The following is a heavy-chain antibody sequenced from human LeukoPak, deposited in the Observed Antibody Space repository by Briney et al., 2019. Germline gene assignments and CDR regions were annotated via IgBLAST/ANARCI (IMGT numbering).Heavy chain of an antibody. Sequence: GGPLRLLCTASGFPFDDYPKHWVRRAPGEGLEWVSFISGEGGSTYDADSVKGRFIISRDNSKNALYLQMNSLRTEDTALYYCAKDTVINYDSSGYYYDYWGQGTLVTVSS. CDR1: GFPFDDYP. CDR3: AKDTVINYDSSGYYYDY. V-gene: IGHV3-43*01. CDR2: ISGEGGST. D-gene: IGHD3-22*01. J-gene: IGHJ4*02.